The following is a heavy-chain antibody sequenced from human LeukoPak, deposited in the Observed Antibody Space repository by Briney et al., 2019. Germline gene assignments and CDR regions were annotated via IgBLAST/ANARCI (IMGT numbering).Heavy chain of an antibody. V-gene: IGHV5-51*04. Sequence: ASLKTCCMGTGYTFTSYWNGWGRPMPRKGVEWRGINYPGGSDATYNPSLHSQVTISAATPISTAYQQWSSLKASDTAIYYCARIPCSSATCHKRFDYWGQGTLVTVSS. CDR1: GYTFTSYW. J-gene: IGHJ4*02. CDR2: NYPGGSDA. CDR3: ARIPCSSATCHKRFDY. D-gene: IGHD2-2*01.